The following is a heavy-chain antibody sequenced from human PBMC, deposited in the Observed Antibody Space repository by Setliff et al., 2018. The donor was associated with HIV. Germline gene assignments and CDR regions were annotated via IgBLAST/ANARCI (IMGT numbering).Heavy chain of an antibody. J-gene: IGHJ4*02. Sequence: SETLSLTCTVSGGSSSSSSFYWGWIRQPPGKGLEWIGNIYRSGSTYYNPSLRSRVTISVDTSKNQFYLKLDSMTAADTAVYYCAREEKLAVHTTRPPRFDCWGQGTLVTVSS. CDR2: IYRSGST. CDR3: AREEKLAVHTTRPPRFDC. D-gene: IGHD5-18*01. CDR1: GGSSSSSSFY. V-gene: IGHV4-39*07.